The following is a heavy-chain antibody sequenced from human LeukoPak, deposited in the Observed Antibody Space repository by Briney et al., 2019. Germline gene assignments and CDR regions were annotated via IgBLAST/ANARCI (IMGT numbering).Heavy chain of an antibody. CDR3: ARDLFLGEVKPPWVNYYYGMDV. Sequence: GASVKVSCKASGGTFSSYAISWVRQAPGQGLEWMGGIIPIFGTANYAQKFQGRVTITADESTSTAYMELSSLRSEDTAVYYCARDLFLGEVKPPWVNYYYGMDVWGQGPTVTVSS. CDR2: IIPIFGTA. V-gene: IGHV1-69*13. CDR1: GGTFSSYA. D-gene: IGHD2/OR15-2a*01. J-gene: IGHJ6*02.